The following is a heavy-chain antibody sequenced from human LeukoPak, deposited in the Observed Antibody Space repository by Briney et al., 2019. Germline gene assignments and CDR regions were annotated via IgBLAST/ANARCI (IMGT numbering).Heavy chain of an antibody. D-gene: IGHD2-2*01. CDR1: GFTFSSYT. Sequence: GGSLRLSCAASGFTFSSYTMSWVRQAPGKGLEWVSAISGSGGSTYYADSVKGRFTISRDNSKNTLYLQMNSLRAEDTAVYYCAKASSTPWCSSTSCPLFWGQGTLVTVSS. CDR2: ISGSGGST. CDR3: AKASSTPWCSSTSCPLF. J-gene: IGHJ4*02. V-gene: IGHV3-23*01.